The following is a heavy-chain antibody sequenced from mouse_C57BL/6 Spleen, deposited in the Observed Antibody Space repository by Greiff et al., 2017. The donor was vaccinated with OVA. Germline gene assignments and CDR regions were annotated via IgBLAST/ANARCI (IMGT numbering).Heavy chain of an antibody. Sequence: EVKLVESGPGMVKPSQSLSLTCTVTGYSITSGYDWHWIRHVPGNKLEWMGYISYSGSTNYNPSLKSRISITHDTSKNHFFLKLNSVTTEDTATYYCAREDYDAMDYWGQGTSVTVSS. V-gene: IGHV3-1*01. CDR2: ISYSGST. CDR1: GYSITSGYD. J-gene: IGHJ4*01. CDR3: AREDYDAMDY. D-gene: IGHD1-1*02.